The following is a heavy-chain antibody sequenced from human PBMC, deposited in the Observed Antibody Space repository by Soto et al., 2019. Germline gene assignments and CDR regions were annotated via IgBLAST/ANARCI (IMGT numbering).Heavy chain of an antibody. Sequence: GGSLRLSCAASGFTFSSYAMSWVRQAPGKGLEWVSGISASGATTFYADSVKGRFTISRDNSKNTLFLQMNSLRAEDTALYYCARGTIAVRQGHYFDYWGQGTLVTVSS. CDR3: ARGTIAVRQGHYFDY. V-gene: IGHV3-23*01. J-gene: IGHJ4*02. CDR1: GFTFSSYA. CDR2: ISASGATT. D-gene: IGHD6-6*01.